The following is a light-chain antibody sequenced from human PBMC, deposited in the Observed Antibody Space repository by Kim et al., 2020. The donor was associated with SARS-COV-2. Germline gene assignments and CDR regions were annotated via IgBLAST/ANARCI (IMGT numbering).Light chain of an antibody. J-gene: IGKJ1*01. CDR1: QDIRSN. V-gene: IGKV1-17*01. Sequence: ASVGDRVTITCRASQDIRSNLGWYQQKPGQAPKGLIYGASSLQSGVPPRFSGSGSGTEFTLTINSLQPEDFATYYCLQHNNYPRTFGQGTKVDIK. CDR3: LQHNNYPRT. CDR2: GAS.